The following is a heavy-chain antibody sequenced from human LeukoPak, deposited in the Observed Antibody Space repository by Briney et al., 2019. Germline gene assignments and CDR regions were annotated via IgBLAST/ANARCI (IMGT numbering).Heavy chain of an antibody. CDR1: GGSISSGGYS. V-gene: IGHV4-30-2*01. CDR3: ARANRGFDY. Sequence: SQTLSLTCAVSGGSISSGGYSWSWIRQPPGKGLEWIGYIYHSGSTYYNPSLKSRVTISVDRSKNQFSLKLSSVTAADTAVYYCARANRGFDYWGQGTLVTVSS. J-gene: IGHJ4*02. CDR2: IYHSGST.